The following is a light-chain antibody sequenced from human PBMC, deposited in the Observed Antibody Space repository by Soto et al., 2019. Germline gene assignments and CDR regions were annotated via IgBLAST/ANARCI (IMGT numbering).Light chain of an antibody. Sequence: EIVMTQSPPTLSESPGESATLSCWASQSVSSKLAWYQQRPGQAPRLLIYGAFTRATGVPARFSGSGSGTEFTLTITSLQSEDFAVYYCQQYHTWPPLTFGGGTKVEIK. CDR2: GAF. J-gene: IGKJ4*01. CDR3: QQYHTWPPLT. V-gene: IGKV3-15*01. CDR1: QSVSSK.